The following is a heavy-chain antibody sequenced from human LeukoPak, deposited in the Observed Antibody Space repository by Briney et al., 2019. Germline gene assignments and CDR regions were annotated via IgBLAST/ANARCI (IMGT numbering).Heavy chain of an antibody. V-gene: IGHV3-23*01. CDR2: ISTSGSST. D-gene: IGHD3-16*02. CDR1: GFTFSSYA. CDR3: AIPGPSYRRFDH. Sequence: PGGSLRLSCAASGFTFSSYAMSWVRQAPVQGLEWVSAISTSGSSTYYADSVKGRFTISRDNSKSTLYLQMNSLRVEDTAVYYCAIPGPSYRRFDHWGQGTPVTVSS. J-gene: IGHJ4*02.